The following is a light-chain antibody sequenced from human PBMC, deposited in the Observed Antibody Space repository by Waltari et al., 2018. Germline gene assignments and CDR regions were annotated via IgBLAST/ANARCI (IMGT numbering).Light chain of an antibody. J-gene: IGKJ2*02. CDR3: QQSYSTPRT. V-gene: IGKV1-39*01. Sequence: DIQMTQSPSALSASVGDSGTITCRASQSISSYLNVYQQKPGKAPKLLIYAASSLQSGVPSRFSGSGSWTDFTLTISSLQPEDFATYYCQQSYSTPRTFVQGTKLEIQ. CDR1: QSISSY. CDR2: AAS.